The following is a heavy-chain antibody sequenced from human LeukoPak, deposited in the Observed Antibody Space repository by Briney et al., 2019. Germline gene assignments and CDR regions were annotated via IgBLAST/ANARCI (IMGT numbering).Heavy chain of an antibody. Sequence: PSETLSLTCAVSGYSISSGYYCGWIRQPPGKGLEWIGSIYHSGSTYYNPSLKSRVTISVDTSKNQFSLKLSSVTAADTAVYYCARHLGNYYGSGSYQSRSVDWFDPWGQGTVVTVSS. D-gene: IGHD3-10*01. J-gene: IGHJ5*02. V-gene: IGHV4-38-2*01. CDR3: ARHLGNYYGSGSYQSRSVDWFDP. CDR2: IYHSGST. CDR1: GYSISSGYY.